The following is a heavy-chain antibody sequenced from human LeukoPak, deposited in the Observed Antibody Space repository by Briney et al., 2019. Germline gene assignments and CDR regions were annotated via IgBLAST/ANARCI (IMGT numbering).Heavy chain of an antibody. CDR2: IIPIFGTA. CDR3: ARIPYCSSTSCYAGQYNRFDP. Sequence: ASVKVSCKASGGTFSSYAISWVRQAPGQGLEWMGGIIPIFGTANYAQKFQGRVTITADKSTSTAYMELSSLRSEDTAVYYCARIPYCSSTSCYAGQYNRFDPWGQGTLVTVSS. D-gene: IGHD2-2*01. J-gene: IGHJ5*02. V-gene: IGHV1-69*06. CDR1: GGTFSSYA.